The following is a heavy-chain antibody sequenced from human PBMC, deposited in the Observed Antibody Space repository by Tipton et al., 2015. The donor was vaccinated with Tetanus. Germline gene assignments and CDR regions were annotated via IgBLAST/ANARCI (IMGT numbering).Heavy chain of an antibody. CDR2: IYTGGSA. CDR1: GVTVSGNY. Sequence: SLRLSCAASGVTVSGNYMSWVRQAPGKGLEWVSVIYTGGSADYTDSVKGRFTFSRDNSRNILYLQMNSLRAEDTAVYYCARDLRMGSYFDYWGQGALVIVSS. V-gene: IGHV3-66*01. J-gene: IGHJ4*02. CDR3: ARDLRMGSYFDY. D-gene: IGHD1-14*01.